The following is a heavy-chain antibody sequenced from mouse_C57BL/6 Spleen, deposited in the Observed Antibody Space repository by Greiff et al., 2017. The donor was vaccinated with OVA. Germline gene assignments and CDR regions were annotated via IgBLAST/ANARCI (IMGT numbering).Heavy chain of an antibody. J-gene: IGHJ2*01. CDR3: ASTKLGPFDY. V-gene: IGHV1-54*01. CDR2: INPGSGGT. Sequence: QVQLKQSGAELVRPGTSVKVSCKASGYAFTNYLIEWVKQRPGQGLEWIGVINPGSGGTNYNEKFKGKATLTADKSSSTAYMQLSSLTSEDAAVYFCASTKLGPFDYWGQGTTLTVSS. D-gene: IGHD4-1*01. CDR1: GYAFTNYL.